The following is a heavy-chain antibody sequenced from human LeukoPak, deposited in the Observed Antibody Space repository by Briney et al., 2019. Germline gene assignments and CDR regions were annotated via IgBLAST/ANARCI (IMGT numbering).Heavy chain of an antibody. Sequence: ASVKVSCKASGDTFTSYDINWVRQATGQGLEWMGWMNPNSGNTGYAQKFQGRVTITRNTSISTAYMDLSSLRSEDTAVYYCARGTSEDSSWYDCWGQGTLVTVSS. V-gene: IGHV1-8*03. J-gene: IGHJ5*01. CDR1: GDTFTSYD. D-gene: IGHD6-13*01. CDR3: ARGTSEDSSWYDC. CDR2: MNPNSGNT.